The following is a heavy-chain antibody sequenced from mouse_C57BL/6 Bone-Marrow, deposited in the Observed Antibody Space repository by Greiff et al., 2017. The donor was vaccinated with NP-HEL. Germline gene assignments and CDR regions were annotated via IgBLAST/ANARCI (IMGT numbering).Heavy chain of an antibody. CDR3: ARYSSGSFAY. D-gene: IGHD3-2*02. J-gene: IGHJ3*01. V-gene: IGHV1-19*01. CDR2: INPYNGGT. CDR1: GYTFTDYY. Sequence: VQLQQSGPVLVKPGASVKMSCKASGYTFTDYYMNWVKQSHGKSLEWIGVINPYNGGTSYNQKFKGKATLTVDKSSSTAYMELNSLTSEDSAVYYCARYSSGSFAYWGQGTLVTVSA.